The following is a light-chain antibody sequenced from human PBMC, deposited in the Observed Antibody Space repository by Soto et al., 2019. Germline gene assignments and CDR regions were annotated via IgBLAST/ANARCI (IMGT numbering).Light chain of an antibody. CDR2: AAS. CDR3: QKYDGAPLT. CDR1: QDINIY. V-gene: IGKV1-27*01. J-gene: IGKJ4*01. Sequence: DIQMIQSPSSLSASVGDRVTITCRAGQDINIYLAWYQQKPGKVPKLLISAASTLQSGVPSRFSGSGSGTDFTLTISSLQPEDVATYYCQKYDGAPLTFGGGTKVEIK.